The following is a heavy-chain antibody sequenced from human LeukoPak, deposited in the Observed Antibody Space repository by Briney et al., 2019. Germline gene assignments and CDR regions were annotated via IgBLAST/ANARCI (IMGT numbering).Heavy chain of an antibody. J-gene: IGHJ4*02. V-gene: IGHV3-30*18. CDR2: ISYDGSNK. Sequence: GGSLRPSCAASGFTFSSYGMHWVRQAPGKGLEWVAVISYDGSNKYYADSVKGRFTISRDNSKNTLYLQMNSLRAEDTAVYYCAKDHSGSYFDYWGQGTLVTVSS. D-gene: IGHD1-26*01. CDR3: AKDHSGSYFDY. CDR1: GFTFSSYG.